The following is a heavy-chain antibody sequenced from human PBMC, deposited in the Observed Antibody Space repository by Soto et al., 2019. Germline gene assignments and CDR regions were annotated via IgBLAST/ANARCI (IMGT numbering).Heavy chain of an antibody. CDR1: GDSISTYY. V-gene: IGHV4-59*01. Sequence: QVQLQESGPGLVKPSETLSLSCSVSGDSISTYYRSWLWQPPGKGLEWIGYTYYSGSTNYNPSLKSRVTISVDTSKNQFSLKLSSVTAADTAVYYCARGSIPFDYWGQGTLVTVSS. J-gene: IGHJ4*02. CDR3: ARGSIPFDY. D-gene: IGHD6-6*01. CDR2: TYYSGST.